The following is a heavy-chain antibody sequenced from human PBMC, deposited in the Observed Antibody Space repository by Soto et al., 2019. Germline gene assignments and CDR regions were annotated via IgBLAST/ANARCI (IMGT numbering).Heavy chain of an antibody. V-gene: IGHV1-69*01. J-gene: IGHJ4*02. Sequence: QVQLVQSGAEVKKPGSSVKVSCKASGGTFRSYAISWVRQAPGQGLEWMGGIIPIFGTANYAQKFQGRVTITADESTSTAYMELSSLRSEDTAVYYCARGAPGFNSCGGDCYFDYWGQGTLVTVSS. CDR1: GGTFRSYA. D-gene: IGHD2-21*02. CDR2: IIPIFGTA. CDR3: ARGAPGFNSCGGDCYFDY.